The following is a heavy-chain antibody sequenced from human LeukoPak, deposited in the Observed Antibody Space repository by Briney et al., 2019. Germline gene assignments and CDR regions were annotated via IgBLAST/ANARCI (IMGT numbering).Heavy chain of an antibody. D-gene: IGHD4-17*01. CDR1: GFTFSSYD. CDR3: ANYGDYQYFDY. V-gene: IGHV3-30*18. J-gene: IGHJ4*02. Sequence: PGKSLRLSCAASGFTFSSYDIHWVRQAPGKGLERVAVTSNDGSNKYYADSVKGRFTISRDNSKNTLYLQMNSLKTDDTAVYYCANYGDYQYFDYWGQGTPVTVSS. CDR2: TSNDGSNK.